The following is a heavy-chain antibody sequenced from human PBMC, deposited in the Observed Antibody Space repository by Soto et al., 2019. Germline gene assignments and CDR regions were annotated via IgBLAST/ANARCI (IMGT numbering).Heavy chain of an antibody. CDR3: AKDRGDEVGIAVDGSFDY. CDR2: ISGSGGST. V-gene: IGHV3-23*01. D-gene: IGHD6-19*01. CDR1: GFTFSSYA. Sequence: EVQLLESGGGLVQPGGSLRLSCAASGFTFSSYAMSWVRQAPGKGLEWVSAISGSGGSTYYADSVKGRFTISRDNSKNTLYLQMNSLRAEDTAVYYCAKDRGDEVGIAVDGSFDYWGQGTLVTVSS. J-gene: IGHJ4*02.